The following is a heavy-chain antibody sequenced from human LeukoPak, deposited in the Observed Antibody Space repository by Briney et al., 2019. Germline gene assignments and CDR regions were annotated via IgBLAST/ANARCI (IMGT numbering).Heavy chain of an antibody. CDR1: GGTFSSYA. Sequence: SVKVSCKASGGTFSSYAISWVRQAPGQGLEWMGGVIPIFGTANYAQKFQGRVMITADESTSTAYMELSSLRSEDTAVYYCARASRYYDILTGYYRSYYYYGMDVWGKGTTVTVSS. J-gene: IGHJ6*04. CDR3: ARASRYYDILTGYYRSYYYYGMDV. V-gene: IGHV1-69*13. D-gene: IGHD3-9*01. CDR2: VIPIFGTA.